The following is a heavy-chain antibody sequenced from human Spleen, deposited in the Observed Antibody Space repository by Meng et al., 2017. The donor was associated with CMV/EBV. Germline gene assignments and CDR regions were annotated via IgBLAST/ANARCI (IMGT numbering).Heavy chain of an antibody. Sequence: GFTFDEHAMHWVRRAPGKGLEWVSVINWDGVSNYYADSVKGRFTISRDNGKKSLYLQMNSLRAEDTAFYYCAKDILNDYGGSSGFDYWGRGTLVTVSS. J-gene: IGHJ4*02. CDR3: AKDILNDYGGSSGFDY. V-gene: IGHV3-43D*03. CDR2: INWDGVSN. CDR1: GFTFDEHA. D-gene: IGHD4-23*01.